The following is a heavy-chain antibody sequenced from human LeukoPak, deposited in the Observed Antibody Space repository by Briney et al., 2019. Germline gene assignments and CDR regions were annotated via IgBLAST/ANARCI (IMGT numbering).Heavy chain of an antibody. D-gene: IGHD3-22*01. CDR1: WFSFSSYS. J-gene: IGHJ3*02. V-gene: IGHV3-21*01. CDR3: ARANMFYYEDGTYYHAFDI. CDR2: ISSSRNYI. Sequence: SGGSLRLSCAASWFSFSSYSMNLVPQAPGKGVEWVSSISSSRNYIYYADSVKGRSNISRDNAKISLYLQMNRLRAEDTAVYDSARANMFYYEDGTYYHAFDIWGQGTMVTVSS.